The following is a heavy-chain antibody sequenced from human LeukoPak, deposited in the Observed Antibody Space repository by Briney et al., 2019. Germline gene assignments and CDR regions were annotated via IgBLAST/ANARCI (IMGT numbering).Heavy chain of an antibody. J-gene: IGHJ5*02. CDR3: ARDGSGYGEFWFDP. CDR2: INTNTGNP. D-gene: IGHD4-17*01. Sequence: ASVKVSCKASGYTFTSYAMNWVRQAPGQGLEWMGWINTNTGNPTHAQGFTGRFVFSLDTSVSTAYLQISSLKAEDTAVYYCARDGSGYGEFWFDPWGQGTLVTVSS. CDR1: GYTFTSYA. V-gene: IGHV7-4-1*02.